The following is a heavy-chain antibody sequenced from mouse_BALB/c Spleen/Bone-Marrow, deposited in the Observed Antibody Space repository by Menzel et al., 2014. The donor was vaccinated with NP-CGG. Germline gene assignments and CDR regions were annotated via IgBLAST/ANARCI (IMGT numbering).Heavy chain of an antibody. CDR3: ALLLRYYAMDY. CDR1: GFNIKDTH. CDR2: IDPANGNT. D-gene: IGHD1-1*01. V-gene: IGHV14-3*02. Sequence: EVKLVESGAELVKPGASVKLSCTASGFNIKDTHMHWVKQRPEQGLEWIGRIDPANGNTKYDPKFQGKATITADTSSNTAYLQLSSLTSEDTAVYYCALLLRYYAMDYWGQGTSVTVSS. J-gene: IGHJ4*01.